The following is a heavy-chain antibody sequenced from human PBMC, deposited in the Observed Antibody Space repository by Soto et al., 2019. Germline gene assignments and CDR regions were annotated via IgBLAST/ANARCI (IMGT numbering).Heavy chain of an antibody. CDR1: GGSFSGYY. Sequence: QVQLQQWGAGLLKPSETLSLTCAVYGGSFSGYYWTWIRQPPGTGLEWIGEINHSGSTNYNPSLQSRVTLSVDTSKNQFSLKLTSVTAAATAVYYCARDKITGLFDYWGQGTLVTVSS. CDR3: ARDKITGLFDY. J-gene: IGHJ4*02. CDR2: INHSGST. D-gene: IGHD2-8*02. V-gene: IGHV4-34*01.